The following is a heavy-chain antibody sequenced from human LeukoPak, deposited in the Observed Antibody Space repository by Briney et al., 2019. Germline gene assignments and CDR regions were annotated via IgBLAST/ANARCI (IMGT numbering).Heavy chain of an antibody. J-gene: IGHJ4*02. V-gene: IGHV4-34*01. D-gene: IGHD1-26*01. Sequence: PGGSLRLSCAASGFTFSSYSMNWIRQPPGKGLEWIGEINHSGSTNYNPSLKSRVTISVDTSKNQFSLKLSSVTAADTAVYYCAREILAGAEDYWGQGTLVTVSS. CDR2: INHSGST. CDR1: GFTFSSYS. CDR3: AREILAGAEDY.